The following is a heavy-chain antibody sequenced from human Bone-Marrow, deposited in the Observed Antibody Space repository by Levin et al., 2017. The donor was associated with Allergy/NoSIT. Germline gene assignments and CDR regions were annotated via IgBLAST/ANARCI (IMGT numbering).Heavy chain of an antibody. Sequence: ASVKVSCQGSGYRFSSYWIGWVRQLPGKGLEWVGIVYPDDSETSYSPSFQGQVTISADRSINTAYLQWTSLRASDTAVYYCARHTDILTGYSQDSWGQGTLVIVSS. J-gene: IGHJ4*02. CDR2: VYPDDSET. CDR1: GYRFSSYW. V-gene: IGHV5-51*01. D-gene: IGHD3-9*01. CDR3: ARHTDILTGYSQDS.